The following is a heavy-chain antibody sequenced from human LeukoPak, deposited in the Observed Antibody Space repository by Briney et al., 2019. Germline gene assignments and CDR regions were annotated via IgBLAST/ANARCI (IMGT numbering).Heavy chain of an antibody. D-gene: IGHD6-13*01. V-gene: IGHV1-69*13. CDR2: IIPIFGTA. Sequence: ASVKVPCKASGGTFSSYAISWVRQAPGQGLEWMGGIIPIFGTANYAQKFQGRVTITADESTSTAYMELSSLRSEDTAVYYCARGSSSWYDFDYWGQGTLVTVSS. CDR3: ARGSSSWYDFDY. CDR1: GGTFSSYA. J-gene: IGHJ4*02.